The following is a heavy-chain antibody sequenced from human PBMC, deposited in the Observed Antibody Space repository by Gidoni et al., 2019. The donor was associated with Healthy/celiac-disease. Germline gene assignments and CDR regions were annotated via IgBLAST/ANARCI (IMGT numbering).Heavy chain of an antibody. Sequence: QLQLQESGPGLVKPSETLSRTRTVSGGSISSSSYYWGWIRQPPGKGLEWIGSIYYSGSTYYNPSLKSRVTISVDPSKNQFSLKLSSVTAADTAVYYCARDLSLGSCSGGSCLYGMDVWGHGTTVTVSS. CDR1: GGSISSSSYY. CDR2: IYYSGST. J-gene: IGHJ6*02. V-gene: IGHV4-39*07. D-gene: IGHD2-15*01. CDR3: ARDLSLGSCSGGSCLYGMDV.